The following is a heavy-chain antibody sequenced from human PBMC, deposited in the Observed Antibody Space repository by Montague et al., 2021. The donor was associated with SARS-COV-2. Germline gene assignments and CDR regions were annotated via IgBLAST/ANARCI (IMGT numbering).Heavy chain of an antibody. CDR1: GGSFSGYY. Sequence: SETLSLTCAVYGGSFSGYYWSWIRQPPGKGLEWIGEISHSGSTNYNPSLKSRVTISVDTSKNQFSLKLSSVTAADTAVYCCARDRYSSSWYGQKYYFDYWGQGTLVTVSS. J-gene: IGHJ4*02. CDR3: ARDRYSSSWYGQKYYFDY. D-gene: IGHD6-13*01. V-gene: IGHV4-34*01. CDR2: ISHSGST.